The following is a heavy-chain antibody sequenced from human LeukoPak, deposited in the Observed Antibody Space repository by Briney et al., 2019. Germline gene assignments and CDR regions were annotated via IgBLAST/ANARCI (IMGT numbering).Heavy chain of an antibody. D-gene: IGHD6-13*01. CDR1: GDSISSYC. CDR2: IYTSGST. J-gene: IGHJ4*02. CDR3: ARLGDVAAAGRDMYYFDY. Sequence: PSETLSLTCTVSGDSISSYCWSWIRQPPGKGLEWIGYIYTSGSTNYNPSLKSRVTISVDTSKNQFSLKLSSVTAADTAVYYCARLGDVAAAGRDMYYFDYWGQGTLVTVSS. V-gene: IGHV4-4*09.